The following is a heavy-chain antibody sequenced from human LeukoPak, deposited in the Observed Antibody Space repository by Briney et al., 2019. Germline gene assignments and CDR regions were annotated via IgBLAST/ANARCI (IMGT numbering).Heavy chain of an antibody. J-gene: IGHJ4*02. CDR2: ISDSGGRT. CDR1: GITLSNYG. V-gene: IGHV3-23*01. CDR3: AKRGVVIRVILVGFHKEAYYFDS. D-gene: IGHD3-10*01. Sequence: GGSLRLSCAVSGITLSNYGMSWVRQAPGKGLEWVAAISDSGGRTNYADSVKGRFTISRDNSKNTLYLQMNSLRAEDTAVYFCAKRGVVIRVILVGFHKEAYYFDSWGQGALVTVSS.